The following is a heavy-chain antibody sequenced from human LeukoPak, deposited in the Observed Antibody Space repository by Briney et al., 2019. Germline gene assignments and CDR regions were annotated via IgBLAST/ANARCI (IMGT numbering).Heavy chain of an antibody. D-gene: IGHD6-13*01. CDR1: GGSISSYY. Sequence: SETLSLTCTVSGGSISSYYWSWIRQPPGKGLEWIGYIYYSGSTNYNPSLKSRVTISVDTSKNQFSLKLSSVTAADTAVYYCARGPYSSSRGTYYYYMDVCGKGTTVTVSS. CDR2: IYYSGST. J-gene: IGHJ6*03. V-gene: IGHV4-59*01. CDR3: ARGPYSSSRGTYYYYMDV.